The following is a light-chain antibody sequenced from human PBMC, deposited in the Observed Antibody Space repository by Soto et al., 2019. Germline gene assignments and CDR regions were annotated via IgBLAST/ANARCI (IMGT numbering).Light chain of an antibody. CDR2: DTS. Sequence: EIMLTQSPGTLSLSPGERATLSCRTSQTINTNYFAWYQHKAGRAPRLLIYDTSRRPSGIPDRFSASGSGTYFTLTISSLEPEDFAVYYCQHYGSSPYTFGPGTKREIK. J-gene: IGKJ2*01. CDR1: QTINTNY. CDR3: QHYGSSPYT. V-gene: IGKV3-20*01.